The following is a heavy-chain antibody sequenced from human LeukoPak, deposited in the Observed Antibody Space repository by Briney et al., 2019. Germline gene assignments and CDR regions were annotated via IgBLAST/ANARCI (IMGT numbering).Heavy chain of an antibody. J-gene: IGHJ4*02. D-gene: IGHD1-26*01. CDR2: IYYSGRT. CDR1: GGSISNDY. CDR3: ARGSGSYLDY. Sequence: SETLSLTCTVSGGSISNDYWSWIRQPPGKGLEWIGYIYYSGRTNHNPSLKSRVTISADTSKNQFSLKLTSVTAADTAVYYCARGSGSYLDYWGQGTLVTVSS. V-gene: IGHV4-59*01.